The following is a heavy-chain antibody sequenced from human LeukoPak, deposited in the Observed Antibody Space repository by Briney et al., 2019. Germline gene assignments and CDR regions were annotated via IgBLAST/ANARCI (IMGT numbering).Heavy chain of an antibody. V-gene: IGHV1-69*04. Sequence: SVKVSCKASGGTFSSYAISWVRQAPGQGLEWMGRIIPILGIANYAQKFQGRVTITADKSTSTAYMELSSLRSEGTAVYYCARGLYDSSGYYPEDDYWGQGTLVTVSS. CDR3: ARGLYDSSGYYPEDDY. J-gene: IGHJ4*02. CDR2: IIPILGIA. D-gene: IGHD3-22*01. CDR1: GGTFSSYA.